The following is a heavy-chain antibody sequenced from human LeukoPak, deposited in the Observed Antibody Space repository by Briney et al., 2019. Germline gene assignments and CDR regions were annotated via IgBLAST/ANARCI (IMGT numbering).Heavy chain of an antibody. CDR1: GGSISSYY. V-gene: IGHV4-4*07. CDR2: IYTSGST. Sequence: SETLSLTCTVSGGSISSYYWSWIRQPAGKGLEWIGRIYTSGSTNYNPSLKSRVTMSVDTSKNQFSLKLSSVTAADTAVYYCASGSYYYDSSGYCFDYWGQGTLVIVSS. J-gene: IGHJ4*02. CDR3: ASGSYYYDSSGYCFDY. D-gene: IGHD3-22*01.